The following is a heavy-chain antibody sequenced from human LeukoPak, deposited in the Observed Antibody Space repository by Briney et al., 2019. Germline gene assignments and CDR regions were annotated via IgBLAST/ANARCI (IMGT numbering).Heavy chain of an antibody. CDR2: IKQDGSEK. D-gene: IGHD4/OR15-4a*01. CDR1: GFTFSSYS. J-gene: IGHJ4*02. CDR3: ARAPYGDNGYTAEVADY. Sequence: PGGSLRLSCAASGFTFSSYSMNWVRQAPGKGLEWVANIKQDGSEKYYVDSVKGRFTISRDNAKNSLYLQMNNLRAEDTAVYYCARAPYGDNGYTAEVADYWGQGTLVTVSS. V-gene: IGHV3-7*03.